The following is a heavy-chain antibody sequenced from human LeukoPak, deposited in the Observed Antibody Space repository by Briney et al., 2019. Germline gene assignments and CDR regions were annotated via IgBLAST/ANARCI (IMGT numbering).Heavy chain of an antibody. Sequence: SETLSLTCTVSGGSISSYYWSWIRQPPGKGLEWIGYIYYSGSTNYNPSLKSRVTISLDTSKNQFSLKLSSVTAADTAVYYCARDLWGRNYFDYWGQGTLVTVSS. CDR1: GGSISSYY. J-gene: IGHJ4*02. CDR2: IYYSGST. D-gene: IGHD3-16*01. V-gene: IGHV4-59*01. CDR3: ARDLWGRNYFDY.